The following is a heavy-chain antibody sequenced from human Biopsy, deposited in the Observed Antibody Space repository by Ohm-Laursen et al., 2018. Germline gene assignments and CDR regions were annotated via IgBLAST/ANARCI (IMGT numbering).Heavy chain of an antibody. D-gene: IGHD3-22*01. CDR3: ARDYDTSGYYYVS. Sequence: SDTLSLTWTVSGGSISNNNYYWGWIRRPPGKGLEWIGSIFYRGSTHYKPSLKSRVNISVDTSKNQFSLKLNSVTAADTAVYYCARDYDTSGYYYVSWGQGTLVTVSS. J-gene: IGHJ5*02. V-gene: IGHV4-39*01. CDR2: IFYRGST. CDR1: GGSISNNNYY.